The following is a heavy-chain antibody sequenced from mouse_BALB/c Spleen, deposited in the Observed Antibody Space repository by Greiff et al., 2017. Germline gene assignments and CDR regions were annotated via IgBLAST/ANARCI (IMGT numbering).Heavy chain of an antibody. CDR1: GFNIKDTY. V-gene: IGHV14-3*02. CDR2: IDPANGNT. Sequence: EVQRVESGAELVKPGASVKLSCTASGFNIKDTYMHWVKQRPEQGLEWIGRIDPANGNTKYDPKFQGKATITADTSSNTAYLQLSSLTSEDTAVYYCALYGNYVGFAYWGQGTLVTVSA. CDR3: ALYGNYVGFAY. J-gene: IGHJ3*01. D-gene: IGHD2-1*01.